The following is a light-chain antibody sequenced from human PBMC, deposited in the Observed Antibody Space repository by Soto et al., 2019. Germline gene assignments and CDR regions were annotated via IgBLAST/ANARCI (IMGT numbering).Light chain of an antibody. Sequence: QSVLTQPASVSGAPGQSITISCTGTSNDVGGYNYVSWYQQLPGKAPKLIIYDISNRPSGVSNRFSGSKSGNTASLAITGLQAEDEADYYCRSYTSSIPNLVFGAGTKLTVL. V-gene: IGLV2-14*01. CDR1: SNDVGGYNY. CDR2: DIS. J-gene: IGLJ2*01. CDR3: RSYTSSIPNLV.